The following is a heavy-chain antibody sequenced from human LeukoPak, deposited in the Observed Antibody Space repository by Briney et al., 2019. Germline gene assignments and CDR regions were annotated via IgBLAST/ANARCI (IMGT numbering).Heavy chain of an antibody. V-gene: IGHV3-9*03. D-gene: IGHD6-19*01. J-gene: IGHJ4*02. Sequence: PGRSLRLSCAASGFTFYDYAMHWVRQAPGKGLDGVSGISWNSFSLGYADSVKGRFTISRDNAKSSLYLQMNSLRAEDMALYYCAKGLYNSGWYYFDYWGQGTLVTVSS. CDR3: AKGLYNSGWYYFDY. CDR1: GFTFYDYA. CDR2: ISWNSFSL.